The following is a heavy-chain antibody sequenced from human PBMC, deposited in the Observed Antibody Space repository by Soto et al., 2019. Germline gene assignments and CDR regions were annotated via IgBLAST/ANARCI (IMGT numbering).Heavy chain of an antibody. CDR2: LNPRDGQT. CDR3: ARETDTSLVDY. D-gene: IGHD5-18*01. V-gene: IGHV1-8*01. CDR1: GYNFSAYY. J-gene: IGHJ4*02. Sequence: QVQLVQSGAEVKKPGASVKVSCQTSGYNFSAYYFNWVRQAAGQGPEWMGWLNPRDGQTGYVQKFRGRVTMTRDTSIATVYLELSRLTSEDTAIYFCARETDTSLVDYWGQGTLVTVSS.